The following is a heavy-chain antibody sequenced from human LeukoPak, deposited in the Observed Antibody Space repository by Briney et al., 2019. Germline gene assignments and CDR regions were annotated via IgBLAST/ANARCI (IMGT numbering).Heavy chain of an antibody. D-gene: IGHD6-13*01. CDR3: ARGYSSSWNYFDY. V-gene: IGHV4-59*01. CDR1: GGSISNYW. Sequence: SETLSLTCTVSGGSISNYWWSWIRQPPVNGLEWIGYVFDSGGTNYNPSLKSRVTISVDTSKKQFSLKLSSVTAADTAVYYCARGYSSSWNYFDYWGQGTLVTVSS. CDR2: VFDSGGT. J-gene: IGHJ4*02.